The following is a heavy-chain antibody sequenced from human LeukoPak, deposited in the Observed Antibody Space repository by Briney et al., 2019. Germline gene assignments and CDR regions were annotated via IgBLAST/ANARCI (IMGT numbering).Heavy chain of an antibody. CDR1: ASDFRTSW. CDR2: ITADGRST. Sequence: NPGGSLRLSCASSASDFRTSWMHWVRQGPGTGLVWVSLITADGRSTTYADSVKGRFTISRDNAKNTLYLQMNSLRAEDTAVYYCARDRGSSSLTHYYYMDVWGKGTTVTISS. D-gene: IGHD6-13*01. V-gene: IGHV3-74*01. CDR3: ARDRGSSSLTHYYYMDV. J-gene: IGHJ6*03.